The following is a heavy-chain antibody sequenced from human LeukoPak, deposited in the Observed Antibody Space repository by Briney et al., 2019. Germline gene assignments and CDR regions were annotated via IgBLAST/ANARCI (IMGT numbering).Heavy chain of an antibody. CDR2: IYSTGTT. J-gene: IGHJ6*03. D-gene: IGHD4-11*01. CDR3: ARGRVSSSTWHSTYYYYFYMDV. CDR1: SGSISIYS. Sequence: PSETLSLTCTVSSGSISIYSWSWIRQPPGKGLEGIGYIYSTGTTNYNPSLNSRVTISRDTSKNHFSLQLSSVTAADTAVYFCARGRVSSSTWHSTYYYYFYMDVWGKGTTVTVSS. V-gene: IGHV4-59*01.